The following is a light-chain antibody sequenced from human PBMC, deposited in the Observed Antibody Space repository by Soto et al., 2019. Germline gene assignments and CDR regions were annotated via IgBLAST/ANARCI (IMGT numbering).Light chain of an antibody. CDR1: QSVSNNY. CDR3: QLYGSSGT. J-gene: IGKJ1*01. Sequence: IVLAQYPGNLSLSPGERATLSCRASQSVSNNYLAWYQQKPGQARRLLIYGASNRATGIPDRFSGIGSGTDFTLTICRMEPEDFAVYYCQLYGSSGTFGQGTKVDIK. CDR2: GAS. V-gene: IGKV3-20*01.